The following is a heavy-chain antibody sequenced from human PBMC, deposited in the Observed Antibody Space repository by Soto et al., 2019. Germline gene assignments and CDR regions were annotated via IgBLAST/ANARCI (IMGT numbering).Heavy chain of an antibody. CDR3: AKMERTQLWLLVQN. J-gene: IGHJ4*02. V-gene: IGHV4-31*03. CDR1: GASITNDAFF. Sequence: SETLSLTCTVSGASITNDAFFWTWVRQHPEKGLEWLAYITYGGSIYYDPSLRSRLTVSIDKSKSQFSLNVRSVTAADTAVYYCAKMERTQLWLLVQNWGQGLLVTVSS. D-gene: IGHD5-18*01. CDR2: ITYGGSI.